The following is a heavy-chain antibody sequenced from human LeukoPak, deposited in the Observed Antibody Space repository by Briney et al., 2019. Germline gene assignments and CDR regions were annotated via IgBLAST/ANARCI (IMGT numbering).Heavy chain of an antibody. D-gene: IGHD6-13*01. CDR3: AKGRYTTSWYNFDY. CDR1: GFIFRNYA. V-gene: IGHV3-23*01. Sequence: GGSLRLSCAVSGFIFRNYAMSWVRQAPGTGPEWVSAIAATDGGTYYSDSVKGRFTISRDNSKNTLYLQMNSLRAEDTAVYYCAKGRYTTSWYNFDYWGQGTLVTVSS. J-gene: IGHJ4*02. CDR2: IAATDGGT.